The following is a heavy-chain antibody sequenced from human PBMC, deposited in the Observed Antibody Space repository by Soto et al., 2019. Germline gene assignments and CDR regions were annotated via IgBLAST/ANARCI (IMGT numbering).Heavy chain of an antibody. CDR1: GGSISSGDYY. D-gene: IGHD2-15*01. CDR3: ARGGFNCSGGSCYIDY. J-gene: IGHJ4*02. V-gene: IGHV4-30-4*01. Sequence: PSETLSLTCTVSGGSISSGDYYWSWIRQPPGKGLEWIGYIYYSGSTYYNPSLKSRVTISVDTSKNQFSLKLSSVTAADTAVYYCARGGFNCSGGSCYIDYWGQGTQVTVS. CDR2: IYYSGST.